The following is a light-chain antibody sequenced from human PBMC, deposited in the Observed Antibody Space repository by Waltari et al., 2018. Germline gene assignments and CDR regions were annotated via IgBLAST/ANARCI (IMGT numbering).Light chain of an antibody. Sequence: EMVMTQSPATQSVSPGERVALSCRASESVATSLAWYQQIPGQAPRLLIYDASTRATNVSVRFSGSGSGTEFTLTITSLQSEDFAVYYCQQCNKWPPTFGGGTKVEIK. CDR2: DAS. CDR3: QQCNKWPPT. V-gene: IGKV3-15*01. CDR1: ESVATS. J-gene: IGKJ4*01.